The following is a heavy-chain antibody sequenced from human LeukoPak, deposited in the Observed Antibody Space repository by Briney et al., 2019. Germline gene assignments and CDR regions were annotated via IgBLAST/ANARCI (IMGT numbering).Heavy chain of an antibody. CDR2: TNTNSGGT. Sequence: AAVKDSCKASGDTFTDDYRHWVRQAPGQGGEWMGWTNTNSGGTNFAQKFQGRVTMNRDTYITTAYMDLSRLRSDDTAVYFCARAESRFCYDYWGQGTLVTVSS. CDR3: ARAESRFCYDY. CDR1: GDTFTDDY. J-gene: IGHJ4*02. V-gene: IGHV1-2*02. D-gene: IGHD3-3*01.